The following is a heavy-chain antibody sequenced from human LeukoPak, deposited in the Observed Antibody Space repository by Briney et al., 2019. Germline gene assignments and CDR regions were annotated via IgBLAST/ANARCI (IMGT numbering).Heavy chain of an antibody. CDR1: GYTLTELS. CDR3: ARWVWFGELSPFDY. CDR2: ISAYNGNT. J-gene: IGHJ4*02. Sequence: ASVKVSCKVSGYTLTELSMHWVRQAPGQGLEWMGWISAYNGNTNYAQKLQGRVTMTTDTSTSTAYMELRSLRSDDTAVYYCARWVWFGELSPFDYWGQGTLVTVSS. D-gene: IGHD3-10*01. V-gene: IGHV1-18*01.